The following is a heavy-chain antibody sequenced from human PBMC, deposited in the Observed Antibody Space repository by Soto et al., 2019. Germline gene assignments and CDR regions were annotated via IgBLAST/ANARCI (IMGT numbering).Heavy chain of an antibody. J-gene: IGHJ5*02. CDR1: CGSIVTYY. Sequence: PSETLSLTCTFSCGSIVTYYWSWIRQSPGKGLEWIANIYYSGTTNYNLSLKSQVTISMDTSKNQFSLTLSSVTAADTAVYYCARDSTDHWFDPWGQGILVTVSS. CDR2: IYYSGTT. CDR3: ARDSTDHWFDP. V-gene: IGHV4-59*01.